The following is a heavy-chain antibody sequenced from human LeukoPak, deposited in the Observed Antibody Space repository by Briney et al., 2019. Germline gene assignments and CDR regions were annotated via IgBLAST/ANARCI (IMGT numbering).Heavy chain of an antibody. CDR1: GLTFSSDW. D-gene: IGHD6-19*01. CDR3: ARESYSSGWD. CDR2: INNDGSTT. J-gene: IGHJ4*02. V-gene: IGHV3-74*01. Sequence: GGSLRLSCAASGLTFSSDWMHWVRHAAGKGLVWVSRINNDGSTTAYADSVKGRFTISRDNAKNTLYLQMNSLRAEETAVYYCARESYSSGWDWGQGTLVTVSS.